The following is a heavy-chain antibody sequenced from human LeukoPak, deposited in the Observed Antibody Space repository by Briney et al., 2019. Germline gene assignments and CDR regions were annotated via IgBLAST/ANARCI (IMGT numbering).Heavy chain of an antibody. CDR1: GFTFDDYA. V-gene: IGHV3-9*01. D-gene: IGHD4-17*01. CDR3: AKALRKPHYGDYMYYYYYGMDV. J-gene: IGHJ6*02. Sequence: GRSLRLSCAASGFTFDDYAMHWVRQAPGKSLEWVSGISWNSGSIGYADSVKGRFTISRDNAKNSLYLQMNSLRAEDTALYYCAKALRKPHYGDYMYYYYYGMDVWGQGTTVTVSS. CDR2: ISWNSGSI.